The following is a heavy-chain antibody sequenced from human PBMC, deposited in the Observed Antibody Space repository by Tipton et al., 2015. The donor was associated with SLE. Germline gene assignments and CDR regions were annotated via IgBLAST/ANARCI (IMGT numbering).Heavy chain of an antibody. D-gene: IGHD6-19*01. CDR1: GFTFSKDN. J-gene: IGHJ4*02. Sequence: SLRLSCIGSGFTFSKDNMIWVRPAPGKGLEWISYITPGSESIFYSDSVKGRFTISRDNGNNAMFLQMNSLTVEDTAVYFCASGPGREWLVRFAYWGQGTLVTVSS. CDR2: ITPGSESI. V-gene: IGHV3-48*04. CDR3: ASGPGREWLVRFAY.